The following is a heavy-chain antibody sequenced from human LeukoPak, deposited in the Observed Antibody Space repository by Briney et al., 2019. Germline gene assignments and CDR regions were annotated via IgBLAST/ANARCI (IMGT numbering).Heavy chain of an antibody. CDR1: GFTFSSYS. CDR2: ISSSSNFI. CDR3: ARAISDYDASDI. D-gene: IGHD4-17*01. V-gene: IGHV3-21*01. Sequence: GGSLRLSCAASGFTFSSYSMNWVHQAPGKGLEWVSSISSSSNFIYYADSVKGRFTISRDNAKNSLYLQMNSLRAEDTAVYYCARAISDYDASDIWGQGTMVTVSS. J-gene: IGHJ3*02.